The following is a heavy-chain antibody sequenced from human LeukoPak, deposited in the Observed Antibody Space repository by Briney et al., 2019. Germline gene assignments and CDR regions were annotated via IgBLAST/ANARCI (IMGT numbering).Heavy chain of an antibody. V-gene: IGHV4-39*01. J-gene: IGHJ3*02. CDR1: GGSISSYY. CDR2: IYYSGST. Sequence: SETLSLTCTVSGGSISSYYWGWIRQPPGKGLEWIGSIYYSGSTYYNPSLKSRVTISVDTSKNQFSLKLSSVTAADTAVYYCARGSAPPRGFFDIWGQGTMVTDSS. CDR3: ARGSAPPRGFFDI. D-gene: IGHD1-26*01.